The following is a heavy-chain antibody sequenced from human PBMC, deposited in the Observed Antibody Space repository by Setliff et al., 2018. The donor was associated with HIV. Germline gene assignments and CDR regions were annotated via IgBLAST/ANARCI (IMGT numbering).Heavy chain of an antibody. CDR3: ARVPPEYSSPSQAFDI. CDR1: GGSISSSNYY. Sequence: PSETLSLTCTVSGGSISSSNYYWGWIRQPPGKGLEWIGSIYYSGSTYYNSSLKSRVTISVDTSKNKFSLKMRSVTAADTAVYYCARVPPEYSSPSQAFDIWGQGTKVTVSS. D-gene: IGHD6-6*01. J-gene: IGHJ3*02. V-gene: IGHV4-39*07. CDR2: IYYSGST.